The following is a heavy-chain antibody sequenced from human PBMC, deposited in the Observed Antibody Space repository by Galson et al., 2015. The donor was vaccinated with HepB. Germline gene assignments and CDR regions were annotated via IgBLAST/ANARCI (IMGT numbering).Heavy chain of an antibody. Sequence: SLRLSCAASEFTFNSYAMHWVRQAPGKGLEWVAVISDDGGHKYYADSVQGRFTISRDNSASTLYLQMNSLRGEDTAIYFCARSEGGRIRRGILNYYYYYMDVWGKGTTVTVSS. CDR2: ISDDGGHK. CDR1: EFTFNSYA. D-gene: IGHD2-15*01. V-gene: IGHV3-30-3*01. J-gene: IGHJ6*03. CDR3: ARSEGGRIRRGILNYYYYYMDV.